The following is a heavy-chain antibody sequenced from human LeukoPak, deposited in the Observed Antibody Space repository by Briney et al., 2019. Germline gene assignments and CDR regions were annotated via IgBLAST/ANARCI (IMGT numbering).Heavy chain of an antibody. Sequence: GGSLRLSCAASGFTVSSNFMSWVRQAPGKGLEWVSVIYSDGSTYYADPVKGRFTISRDNSKNTLYLQMNSLRAEDTAVYYCARDAVTAPPYYYYGMDVWGQGTTVTVSS. CDR2: IYSDGST. D-gene: IGHD2-21*02. CDR3: ARDAVTAPPYYYYGMDV. J-gene: IGHJ6*02. CDR1: GFTVSSNF. V-gene: IGHV3-53*01.